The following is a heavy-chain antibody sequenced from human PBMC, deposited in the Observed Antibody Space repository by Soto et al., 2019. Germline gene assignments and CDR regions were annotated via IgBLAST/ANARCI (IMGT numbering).Heavy chain of an antibody. CDR2: INHSGST. D-gene: IGHD3-10*01. CDR3: ARVVVTMVRGVIIFYYYYYMDV. Sequence: ETLSLTCAVYGGSFSVYYWSWIRQPPGKGLEWIGEINHSGSTNYNPSLKGRVTISVDTSKNQFSLKLSSVTAADTAVYYCARVVVTMVRGVIIFYYYYYMDVWGKGTTVTVS. J-gene: IGHJ6*03. CDR1: GGSFSVYY. V-gene: IGHV4-34*01.